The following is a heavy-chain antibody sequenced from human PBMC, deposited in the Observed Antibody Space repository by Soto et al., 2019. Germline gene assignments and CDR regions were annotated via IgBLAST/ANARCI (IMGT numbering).Heavy chain of an antibody. CDR1: GFTFSIYL. CDR2: IKQDGSEK. J-gene: IGHJ4*02. D-gene: IGHD3-16*02. Sequence: PGGSLRLSCAASGFTFSIYLMSWVRQAPGKGLEWVANIKQDGSEKYYVDSVEGRFTISRDDAKNSLYLQINSLRAEDTAMYYCARGSLYFDYWGQGTQVTVSS. V-gene: IGHV3-7*04. CDR3: ARGSLYFDY.